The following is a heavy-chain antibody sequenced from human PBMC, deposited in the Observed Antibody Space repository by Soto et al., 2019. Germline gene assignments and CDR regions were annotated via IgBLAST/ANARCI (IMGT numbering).Heavy chain of an antibody. Sequence: QVHLVQSGTEVKKPGSSVTVSCKASGGTLSDYTFVWVRQAPGQGLECMGRIIPLLGITHNAQNLQGRLTLTAAKSSATVYMELSSLISDDPAVYYCMVRGVTWWRDLDVWGQGTTVTVSS. CDR1: GGTLSDYT. CDR2: IIPLLGIT. V-gene: IGHV1-69*02. J-gene: IGHJ6*02. CDR3: MVRGVTWWRDLDV. D-gene: IGHD3-10*01.